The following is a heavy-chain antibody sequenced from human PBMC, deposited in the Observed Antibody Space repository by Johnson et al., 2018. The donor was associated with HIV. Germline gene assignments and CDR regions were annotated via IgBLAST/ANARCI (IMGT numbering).Heavy chain of an antibody. CDR3: AKERSGSYSGADAVDS. Sequence: QVLLVESGGGVVQPGGSLRLSCVASGLPLSNYGMHWVRQAPGKGLEWVAFIRYDETNKDYADSVKGRFAISRDNSKNTLYLQMNSLRAEDTAVYYCAKERSGSYSGADAVDSWGQGTMVTVSS. D-gene: IGHD1-26*01. V-gene: IGHV3-30*02. CDR1: GLPLSNYG. CDR2: IRYDETNK. J-gene: IGHJ3*02.